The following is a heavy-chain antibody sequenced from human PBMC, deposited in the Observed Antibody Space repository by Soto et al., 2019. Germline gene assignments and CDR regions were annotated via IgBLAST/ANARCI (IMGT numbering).Heavy chain of an antibody. CDR3: AKDTVIRFLEWLSGMDV. CDR1: GFTFSSYA. Sequence: EVQLLESGGGLVQPGGSLRLSCAASGFTFSSYAMSWVRQAPGKGLEWVSTISGSGGSTYYADSVKGRFTIFRDNSKNTLYLQMNSLRAEDTAVYYCAKDTVIRFLEWLSGMDVWGQGTTVTVSS. J-gene: IGHJ6*02. CDR2: ISGSGGST. D-gene: IGHD3-3*01. V-gene: IGHV3-23*01.